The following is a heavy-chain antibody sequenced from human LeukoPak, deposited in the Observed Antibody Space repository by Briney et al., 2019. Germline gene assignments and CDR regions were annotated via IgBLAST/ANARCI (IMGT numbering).Heavy chain of an antibody. D-gene: IGHD6-19*01. V-gene: IGHV3-21*04. CDR3: AKGDRSSSDLIDF. CDR1: GFTFSSYS. Sequence: GGSLRLSCAASGFTFSSYSMNWVRQAPGKGLEWVSSISSSSSYIYYADSVKGRFTISRDNAKNSLYLQMNSLRAEDTAVYFCAKGDRSSSDLIDFWGQGTLVTVSS. J-gene: IGHJ4*02. CDR2: ISSSSSYI.